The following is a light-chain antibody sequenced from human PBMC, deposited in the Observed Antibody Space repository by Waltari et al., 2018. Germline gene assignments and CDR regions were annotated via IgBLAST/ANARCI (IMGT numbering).Light chain of an antibody. CDR2: DVN. CDR1: RSDIGTYHY. Sequence: QSALPQPASVSGSPGQSITISCTGTRSDIGTYHYLSWYQQYPGKAPKLMIYDVNKPPSGVADRFSGSKSGNTASLTISGLQAEDEADYYCCSYTRSSTYVFGTGTQVTVL. V-gene: IGLV2-14*03. CDR3: CSYTRSSTYV. J-gene: IGLJ1*01.